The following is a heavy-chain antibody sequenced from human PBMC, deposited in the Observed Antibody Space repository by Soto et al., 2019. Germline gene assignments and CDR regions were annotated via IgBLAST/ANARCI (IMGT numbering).Heavy chain of an antibody. CDR3: VRPLYYYDSSGGFDF. Sequence: ASVKVSCKASGYTFSNYYMHWVRQAPGQGLEWMGIINPSGGSTSYAQKFQGRVTMTRDTSTSTVYMELSSLRSEDTAVYYCVRPLYYYDSSGGFDFWGQGTLVTVSS. J-gene: IGHJ4*02. CDR1: GYTFSNYY. CDR2: INPSGGST. V-gene: IGHV1-46*01. D-gene: IGHD3-22*01.